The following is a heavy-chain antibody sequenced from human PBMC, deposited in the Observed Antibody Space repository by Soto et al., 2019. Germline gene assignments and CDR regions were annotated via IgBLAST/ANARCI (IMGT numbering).Heavy chain of an antibody. V-gene: IGHV4-34*01. D-gene: IGHD6-19*01. CDR3: ARTGYSSGWYKAAFDI. CDR2: INHSGST. CDR1: GGSFSGYY. Sequence: QVQLQQWGAGLLKPSETLSLTCAVYGGSFSGYYWSWIRQPPGKGLEWIGEINHSGSTNYNPSLKSRVTISVETSKNQFYLKLSSVTAADTAVYYCARTGYSSGWYKAAFDIWGQGTMVTVSS. J-gene: IGHJ3*02.